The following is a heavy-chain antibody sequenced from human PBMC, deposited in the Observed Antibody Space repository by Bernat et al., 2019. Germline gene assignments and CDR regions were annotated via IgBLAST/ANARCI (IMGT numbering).Heavy chain of an antibody. Sequence: EVQLVESGGGLVKPGGSLRLSCAASGFTFSNAWMSWVRQAPGKGLEWVGRIKSKTDGGTTGYAARVRGRFTISRDDSRSTLYLQMNSVKTEDTAVYYCTTSGCSGGSCCSPCPPFDYWGQGALVSVSS. J-gene: IGHJ4*02. CDR1: GFTFSNAW. CDR3: TTSGCSGGSCCSPCPPFDY. D-gene: IGHD2-15*01. CDR2: IKSKTDGGTT. V-gene: IGHV3-15*01.